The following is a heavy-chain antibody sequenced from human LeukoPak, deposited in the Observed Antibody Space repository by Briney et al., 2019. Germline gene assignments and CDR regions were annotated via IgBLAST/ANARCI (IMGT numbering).Heavy chain of an antibody. CDR2: ISSSSSYI. D-gene: IGHD6-19*01. J-gene: IGHJ3*02. CDR3: ARECRSQWLVNSGCAFDI. V-gene: IGHV3-21*01. Sequence: PGGSLRLSCAASGFTFSSYSMNWVRQAPGKGLEWVSSISSSSSYIYYADSVKGRFTISRDNAKNSLYLQMNSLRAEDTAVYYCARECRSQWLVNSGCAFDIWGQGTMVTVSS. CDR1: GFTFSSYS.